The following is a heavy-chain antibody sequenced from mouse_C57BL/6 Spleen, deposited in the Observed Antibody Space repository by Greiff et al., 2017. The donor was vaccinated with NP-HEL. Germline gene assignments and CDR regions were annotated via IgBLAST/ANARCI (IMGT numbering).Heavy chain of an antibody. V-gene: IGHV5-17*01. CDR1: GFTFSDYG. CDR3: ARRYYYGSSYPLYYAMDY. Sequence: EVMLVESGGGLVKPGGSLKLSCAASGFTFSDYGMHWVRQAPEKGLEWVAYISSGSSTIYYADTVKGRFTISRDNAKNTLFLQMTSLRSEDTAMYYCARRYYYGSSYPLYYAMDYWGQGTSVTVSS. D-gene: IGHD1-1*01. J-gene: IGHJ4*01. CDR2: ISSGSSTI.